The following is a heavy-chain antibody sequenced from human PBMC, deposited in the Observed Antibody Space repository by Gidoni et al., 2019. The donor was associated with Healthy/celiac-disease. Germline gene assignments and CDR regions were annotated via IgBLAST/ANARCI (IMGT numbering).Heavy chain of an antibody. CDR3: ARVVGATGEVYN. CDR1: GCSISSGYY. J-gene: IGHJ4*02. D-gene: IGHD1-26*01. CDR2: IYHSGST. V-gene: IGHV4-38-2*02. Sequence: QVQLPESGPGLVTPSETLSLTCTVSGCSISSGYYWGWIRQPPVKGLEWFGSIYHSGSTSYNPSLKSRVTISVDTSKSQFSLKLSSVTAADTAVYYCARVVGATGEVYNWGQGTLVTVSS.